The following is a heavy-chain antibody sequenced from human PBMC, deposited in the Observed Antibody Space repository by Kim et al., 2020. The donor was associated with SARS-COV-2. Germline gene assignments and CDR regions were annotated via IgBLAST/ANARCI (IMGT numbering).Heavy chain of an antibody. V-gene: IGHV4-39*01. Sequence: SETLSLTCTVSGGSISSSNYYWGWIRQPPGKGLEWIGSIYNSGSTYYNPSLKSRVTTSVDTSNNQFSLKLSSVTAADTAVYHCARHWGSCGSSYAFDIWGQGTMVTVSS. J-gene: IGHJ3*02. CDR2: IYNSGST. CDR3: ARHWGSCGSSYAFDI. CDR1: GGSISSSNYY. D-gene: IGHD2-15*01.